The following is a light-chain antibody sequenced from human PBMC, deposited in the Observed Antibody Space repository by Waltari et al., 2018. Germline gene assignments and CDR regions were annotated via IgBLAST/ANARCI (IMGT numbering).Light chain of an antibody. J-gene: IGLJ2*01. CDR3: ASFGASKI. CDR2: EVT. Sequence: QSVLTQPPSASGSPGQSVTISCTGTSRDVGGYNYVSWYQQYPGKAPKLMIYEVTKRPSGVPDRFSGSKSGNTASLTVSGLQAEDEADYYCASFGASKIFGGGTKLTVL. CDR1: SRDVGGYNY. V-gene: IGLV2-8*01.